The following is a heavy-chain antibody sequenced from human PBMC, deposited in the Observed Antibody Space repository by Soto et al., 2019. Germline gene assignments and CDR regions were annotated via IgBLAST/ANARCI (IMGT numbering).Heavy chain of an antibody. D-gene: IGHD2-21*02. CDR2: LQTDGSHP. Sequence: EVHLVASGGGLVQPGGSLRLSCVASGFTFDYYWMHWVRQPPGEAMMWVSRLQTDGSHPDYAASVKGRFTISRDNAKNTLYLQMNTLMVEDTAVYYCARGGDPDYWGQGTLVTVSS. CDR3: ARGGDPDY. V-gene: IGHV3-74*01. CDR1: GFTFDYYW. J-gene: IGHJ4*02.